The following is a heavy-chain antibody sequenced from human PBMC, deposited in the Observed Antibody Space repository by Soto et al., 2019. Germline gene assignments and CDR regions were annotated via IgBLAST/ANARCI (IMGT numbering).Heavy chain of an antibody. CDR2: ISYDGSNK. D-gene: IGHD4-17*01. V-gene: IGHV3-30*03. CDR3: GGYGDTEHYYGMDV. Sequence: GGSLRLSCAASGFTFSSYGMHWVRQAPGKGLEWVAVISYDGSNKYYADSVKGRFTISRDNSKNTLYLQMNSLRAEDTAVYYCGGYGDTEHYYGMDVWGQGTTVTVSS. J-gene: IGHJ6*02. CDR1: GFTFSSYG.